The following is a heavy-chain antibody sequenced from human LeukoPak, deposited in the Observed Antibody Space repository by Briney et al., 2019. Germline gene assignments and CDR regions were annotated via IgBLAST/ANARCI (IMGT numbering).Heavy chain of an antibody. CDR3: ARVRRGDQGLGY. V-gene: IGHV4-59*12. CDR2: IYYSGST. Sequence: SETLSLTCTVSGGSISSNYWSWIRQPPGKGLEWIGYIYYSGSTNYNPSLKSRVTISVDTSKNQFSLKLSSVTAADTAVYYCARVRRGDQGLGYWGQGTLVTVSS. J-gene: IGHJ4*02. CDR1: GGSISSNY. D-gene: IGHD4-17*01.